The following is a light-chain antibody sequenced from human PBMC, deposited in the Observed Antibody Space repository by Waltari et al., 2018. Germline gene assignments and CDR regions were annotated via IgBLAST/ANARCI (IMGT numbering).Light chain of an antibody. CDR1: QSVNGW. CDR2: KTS. V-gene: IGKV1-5*03. J-gene: IGKJ1*01. Sequence: DIQMTQSPYTLSASVGYRVTIPCRASQSVNGWLAWYQQIPGKAPKVLIYKTSRLQSGVPSRFSGSGSGTEFTLTISCLQPDDFATYYCQQYYTFPKTFGQGTKV. CDR3: QQYYTFPKT.